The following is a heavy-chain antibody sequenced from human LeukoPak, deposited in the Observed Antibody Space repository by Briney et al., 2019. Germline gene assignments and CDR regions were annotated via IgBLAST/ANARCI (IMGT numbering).Heavy chain of an antibody. CDR2: IYYSGST. D-gene: IGHD6-13*01. J-gene: IGHJ5*02. Sequence: SETLSLTCTVSGGSISSTSYYWGWIRQPPGKGLEWIGNIYYSGSTYYNPSLNSRVTISVDTSKNQFSLKLSSVTAADTAVYYCARKGSDTWYTYWFAPWGQGTLVTVSS. V-gene: IGHV4-39*01. CDR3: ARKGSDTWYTYWFAP. CDR1: GGSISSTSYY.